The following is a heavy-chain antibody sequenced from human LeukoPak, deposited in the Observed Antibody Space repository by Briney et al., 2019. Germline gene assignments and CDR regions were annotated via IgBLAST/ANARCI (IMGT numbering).Heavy chain of an antibody. V-gene: IGHV3-7*05. CDR2: TKQDGSEK. D-gene: IGHD3/OR15-3a*01. J-gene: IGHJ4*02. CDR1: GFTFSRYW. Sequence: PGGSLRLSCAASGFTFSRYWMSWVRQAPGKGLEWVANTKQDGSEKNYVDSVKGRFTISRDNAKNSLYLQMNSLRAEDTAVYYCASTLGLGAFWGQGTLVTVST. CDR3: ASTLGLGAF.